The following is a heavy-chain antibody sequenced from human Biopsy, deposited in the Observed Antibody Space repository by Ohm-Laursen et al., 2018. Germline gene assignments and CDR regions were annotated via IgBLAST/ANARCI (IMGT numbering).Heavy chain of an antibody. Sequence: VKVSCKVSGDAFLGYYLHWVRQAPGQGLEWMGSIYPNSGDTDFAQKFQGRVSMTRDTSVSTAYLELSSLRSDDTAIYYCARDLLEWSLPSWGQGTLVTVSS. CDR3: ARDLLEWSLPS. CDR2: IYPNSGDT. D-gene: IGHD3-3*01. CDR1: GDAFLGYY. J-gene: IGHJ4*02. V-gene: IGHV1-2*02.